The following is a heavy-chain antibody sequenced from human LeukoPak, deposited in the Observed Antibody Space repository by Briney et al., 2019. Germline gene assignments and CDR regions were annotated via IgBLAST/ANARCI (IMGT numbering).Heavy chain of an antibody. CDR2: IYYSGST. V-gene: IGHV4-59*01. CDR1: GGSISSYY. CDR3: ARARDDSSGYYRYYFDY. Sequence: SETLSLTCTVSGGSISSYYWSWIRQPPGKGLEWIGYIYYSGSTNYNPSLKSRATISVDTSKNQFSLKLSSVTAADTAVYYCARARDDSSGYYRYYFDYWGQGTLVTVSS. D-gene: IGHD3-22*01. J-gene: IGHJ4*02.